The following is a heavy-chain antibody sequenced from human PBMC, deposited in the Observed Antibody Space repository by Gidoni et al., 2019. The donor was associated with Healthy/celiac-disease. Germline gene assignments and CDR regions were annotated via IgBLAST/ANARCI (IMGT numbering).Heavy chain of an antibody. Sequence: QVQLVESGGGVVQPGRSLRLSCAASGFTFSSYGMPWLRQAPGKGLEGVAVIAYDGSNKYYADSVKGRFTISRDNSKNTLYLQMNSLRAEDTAVYYCAKDRITMVQGVKKPSYYYGMDVCGQGTTVTVSS. J-gene: IGHJ6*02. D-gene: IGHD3-10*01. V-gene: IGHV3-30*18. CDR3: AKDRITMVQGVKKPSYYYGMDV. CDR2: IAYDGSNK. CDR1: GFTFSSYG.